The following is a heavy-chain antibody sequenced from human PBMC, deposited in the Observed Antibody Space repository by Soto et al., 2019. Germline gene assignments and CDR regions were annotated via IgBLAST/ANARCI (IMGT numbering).Heavy chain of an antibody. CDR1: GGTFSRHP. CDR3: TREGYKYGRPANFDS. CDR2: IIPFSDTT. D-gene: IGHD5-18*01. V-gene: IGHV1-69*13. Sequence: SVKVSCKAPGGTFSRHPISWVRQAPGQGLEWMGGIIPFSDTTNYAQKFQGRVTISADESTSTAYMELSSLRSDDTAVYYCTREGYKYGRPANFDSWGQGTLVTVSS. J-gene: IGHJ4*02.